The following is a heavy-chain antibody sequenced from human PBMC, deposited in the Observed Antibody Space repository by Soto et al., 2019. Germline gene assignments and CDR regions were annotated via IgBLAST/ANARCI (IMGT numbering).Heavy chain of an antibody. J-gene: IGHJ1*01. CDR3: AHITSPTVTTSAEYFHD. Sequence: QITLKESGPPLVKPTQTLTLTCTFSGFSLSTSGVSVGWIRQPPGKALEWLALIYWDDDKRYSPSLKSRLTIPKDTSKNQLVLTMTNMYPVDTATYYCAHITSPTVTTSAEYFHDWGQGTLVTVSS. CDR2: IYWDDDK. D-gene: IGHD4-17*01. V-gene: IGHV2-5*02. CDR1: GFSLSTSGVS.